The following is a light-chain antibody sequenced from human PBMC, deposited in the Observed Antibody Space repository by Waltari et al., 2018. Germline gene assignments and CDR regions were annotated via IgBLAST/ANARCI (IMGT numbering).Light chain of an antibody. V-gene: IGKV1-5*03. CDR1: QSISSW. CDR2: KAS. Sequence: VGDRVTITCRASQSISSWLAWYQQKPGKAPKLLIYKASSLESGVPSRFSGSGSGTEFTLTISSLQPDDFATYYCQQYNSFGQGTKLEIK. J-gene: IGKJ2*01. CDR3: QQYNS.